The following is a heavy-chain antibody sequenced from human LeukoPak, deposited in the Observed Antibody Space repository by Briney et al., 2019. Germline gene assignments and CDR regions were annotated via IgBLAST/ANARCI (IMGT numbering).Heavy chain of an antibody. V-gene: IGHV1-2*02. D-gene: IGHD2-21*02. CDR2: INPNSGGT. Sequence: ASVKVSCKASGYTFTGYYMHWVRRAPGQGLEWMGWINPNSGGTNYAQKFQGRVTMTRDTSISTAYMELSRLRSDDTAVYYCASVVVTLDAFDIWGQGTMVTVSS. CDR1: GYTFTGYY. CDR3: ASVVVTLDAFDI. J-gene: IGHJ3*02.